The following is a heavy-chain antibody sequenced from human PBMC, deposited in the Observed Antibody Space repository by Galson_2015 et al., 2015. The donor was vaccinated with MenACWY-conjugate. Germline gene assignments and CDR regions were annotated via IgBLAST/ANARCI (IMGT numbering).Heavy chain of an antibody. Sequence: CAISGDSVSSNSAAWNWIRQSPSRGLEWLGRTYYRSKWYNDYAVSVKSRITINPDTSKNQFSLQLNSVTPADTAVYYCARGSAVAGSFPFDYWGQGTLVTVSS. V-gene: IGHV6-1*01. CDR2: TYYRSKWYN. CDR1: GDSVSSNSAA. CDR3: ARGSAVAGSFPFDY. D-gene: IGHD6-19*01. J-gene: IGHJ4*02.